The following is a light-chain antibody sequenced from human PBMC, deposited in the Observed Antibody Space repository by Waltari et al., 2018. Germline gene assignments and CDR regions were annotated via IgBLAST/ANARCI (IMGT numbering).Light chain of an antibody. CDR2: EVS. Sequence: QSALTQPASVSGSPGQSITISCPGTSSDVGNFNLVSWYQQHPGKAPKPIIYEVSKRPSGVSNHFSGSKSGNTASLTISGLRAEDEADYYCCSYAGSRTYVFGTGTKVTVL. CDR1: SSDVGNFNL. V-gene: IGLV2-23*02. CDR3: CSYAGSRTYV. J-gene: IGLJ1*01.